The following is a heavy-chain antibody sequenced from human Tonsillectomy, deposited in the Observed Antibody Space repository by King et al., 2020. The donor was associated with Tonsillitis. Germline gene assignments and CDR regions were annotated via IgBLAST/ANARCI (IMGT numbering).Heavy chain of an antibody. V-gene: IGHV3-21*01. D-gene: IGHD3-10*01. CDR1: GFTFSSYD. CDR2: IDSSRCHI. CDR3: ARYGGGSFDY. Sequence: EVQLVESGGGLVKPGGALRLSCAASGFTFSSYDLKWGRRAPGEGLGWGSSIDSSRCHIYYAESVKGRFTISRDNAKNSLFLQMNSLRGEDTAVYYCARYGGGSFDYWGQGTLVTVSS. J-gene: IGHJ4*02.